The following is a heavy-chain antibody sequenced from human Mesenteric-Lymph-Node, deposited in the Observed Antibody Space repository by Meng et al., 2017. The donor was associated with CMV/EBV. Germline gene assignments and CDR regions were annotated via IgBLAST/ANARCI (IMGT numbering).Heavy chain of an antibody. J-gene: IGHJ4*02. CDR2: ISGSGTSI. V-gene: IGHV3-11*01. Sequence: GESLKISCAASGFSFSDYHMNWIRQAPGKGLEWVTYISGSGTSIYYIDSVKGRFTVSRDNAKNSLYLQMNSLSAEDMALYYCAKDIGMYYYDSSGYLDYWGQGTLVTVSS. D-gene: IGHD3-22*01. CDR3: AKDIGMYYYDSSGYLDY. CDR1: GFSFSDYH.